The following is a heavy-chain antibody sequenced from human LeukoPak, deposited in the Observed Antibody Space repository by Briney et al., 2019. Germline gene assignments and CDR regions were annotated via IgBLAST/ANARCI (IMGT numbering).Heavy chain of an antibody. J-gene: IGHJ5*01. CDR2: LDPSDSYT. V-gene: IGHV5-10-1*01. D-gene: IGHD3-10*01. CDR1: GYSFTSYW. Sequence: GESLKISCKGSGYSFTSYWISWVRPLPGKGLEWMGRLDPSDSYTNYSPSFEGHVTISGDKPISTAYLQWNSLKASDSAMYYCARHRGYYYGSGSYYGYEPKFDPWGQGTLVTVSS. CDR3: ARHRGYYYGSGSYYGYEPKFDP.